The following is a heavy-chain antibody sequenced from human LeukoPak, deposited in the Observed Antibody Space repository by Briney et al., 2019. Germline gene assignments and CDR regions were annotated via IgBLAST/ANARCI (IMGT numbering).Heavy chain of an antibody. CDR3: ATLPTNSGSGILTGYLNYYYYGMDV. D-gene: IGHD3-9*01. CDR2: ISSSGSTI. Sequence: KPGGSLRLSCAASGFTFSDYYMGWIRQAPGKGLEWVSYISSSGSTIYYADSVKGRFTISRDNAKNSLYLQMNSLRAEDTAVYYCATLPTNSGSGILTGYLNYYYYGMDVWGQGTTVTVSS. V-gene: IGHV3-11*04. CDR1: GFTFSDYY. J-gene: IGHJ6*02.